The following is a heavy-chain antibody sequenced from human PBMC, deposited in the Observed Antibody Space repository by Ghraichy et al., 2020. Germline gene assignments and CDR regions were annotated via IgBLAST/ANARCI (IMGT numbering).Heavy chain of an antibody. J-gene: IGHJ4*02. CDR2: ISSSRSYI. CDR1: GFTFSSYS. V-gene: IGHV3-48*02. Sequence: GGSLRLSCAASGFTFSSYSMNWVRQAPGKGLEWVSCISSSRSYIYYADSVKGRFTISRDNSKNLLYLQMNSLRDEDTAVYYCARGLPNPYYFASWGQGSLVTVSS. CDR3: ARGLPNPYYFAS.